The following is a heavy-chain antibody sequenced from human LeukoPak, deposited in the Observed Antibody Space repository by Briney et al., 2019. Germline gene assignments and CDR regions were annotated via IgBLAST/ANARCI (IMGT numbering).Heavy chain of an antibody. D-gene: IGHD2-15*01. Sequence: KPSETLSLTCTVSGGSISSSSYCWSWIRQPPGKGLEWIGYIYYSGSTNYNPSLKSRVTISVDTSKNQFSLKLSSVTAADTAVYYCARMRVADYYYGMDVWGQGTTVTVSS. J-gene: IGHJ6*02. V-gene: IGHV4-61*05. CDR2: IYYSGST. CDR3: ARMRVADYYYGMDV. CDR1: GGSISSSSYC.